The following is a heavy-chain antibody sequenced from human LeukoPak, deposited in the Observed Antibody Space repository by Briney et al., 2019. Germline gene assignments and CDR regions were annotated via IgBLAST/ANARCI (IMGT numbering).Heavy chain of an antibody. CDR1: GYTFTSYD. CDR2: MNPNSGNT. J-gene: IGHJ5*02. V-gene: IGHV1-8*01. D-gene: IGHD3-3*01. Sequence: ASVKVSCKASGYTFTSYDINWVRQATGQGLEWMGWMNPNSGNTGYAQKFQGRVTMTRNTSISTAYMELSSLRSEDTAVYYCVRGSYDFWSGYYFSLDPWGQGTLVTVSS. CDR3: VRGSYDFWSGYYFSLDP.